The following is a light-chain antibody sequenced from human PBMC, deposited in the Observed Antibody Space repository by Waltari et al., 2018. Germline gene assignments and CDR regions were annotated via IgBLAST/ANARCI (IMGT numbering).Light chain of an antibody. Sequence: DIQMTQSPYLVSASVGDRVTITCRASQGISTWLAWYQQKPGKAPKLLIYAASTLQSGVPSRFSGSGSGTDFTLTISGLQPEDCATYFCQQGNSFPPTFGQGTRVEV. V-gene: IGKV1-12*01. CDR2: AAS. CDR1: QGISTW. J-gene: IGKJ1*01. CDR3: QQGNSFPPT.